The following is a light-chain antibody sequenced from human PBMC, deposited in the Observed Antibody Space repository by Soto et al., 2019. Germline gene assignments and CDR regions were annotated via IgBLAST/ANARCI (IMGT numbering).Light chain of an antibody. CDR3: QPYTTYPLT. J-gene: IGKJ4*01. CDR1: QSISSW. CDR2: KAS. Sequence: DIQMTQSPSTLSASVGDRVTITCRASQSISSWLAWYQQKPVKAPKLLIYKASSLESGVPSMFSGSGSVTEFTLTISSLQPDYFATYYCQPYTTYPLTFGGGAKVEIK. V-gene: IGKV1-5*03.